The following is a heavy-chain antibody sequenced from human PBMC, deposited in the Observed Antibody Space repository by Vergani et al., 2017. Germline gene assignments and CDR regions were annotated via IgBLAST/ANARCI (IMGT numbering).Heavy chain of an antibody. CDR1: GFTFSSYS. J-gene: IGHJ6*02. V-gene: IGHV3-21*01. Sequence: EVQLVESGGGLVKPGGSLRLSCAASGFTFSSYSMNWVRQAPGKGLEWVSSISSSSSYIYYADSVKGRFTIYRDNAKNSMYLQMNSLRAEDAAVYYCARVIAVAAPLTWYYGIDVWGQGTTVTVSS. CDR2: ISSSSSYI. D-gene: IGHD6-19*01. CDR3: ARVIAVAAPLTWYYGIDV.